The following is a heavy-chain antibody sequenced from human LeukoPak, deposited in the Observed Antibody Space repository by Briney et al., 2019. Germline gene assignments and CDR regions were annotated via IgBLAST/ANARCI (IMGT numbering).Heavy chain of an antibody. D-gene: IGHD2-15*01. CDR1: GFTFSSYG. V-gene: IGHV3-30*18. J-gene: IGHJ6*04. CDR3: AKEQLEYCSGGSCSNYGMDV. CDR2: XXYDGSNK. Sequence: GGSLRLSCAASGFTFSSYGMHWVRQAPGKGLEXXXXXXYDGSNKYYADSVKGRFTISRDNSKNTLYLQMNSLRAEDTAVYYCAKEQLEYCSGGSCSNYGMDVWGKGTTVTVSS.